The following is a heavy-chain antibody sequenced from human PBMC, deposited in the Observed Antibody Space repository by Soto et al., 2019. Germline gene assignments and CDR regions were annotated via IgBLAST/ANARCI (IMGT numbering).Heavy chain of an antibody. CDR2: ISYDGSNK. V-gene: IGHV3-30*18. D-gene: IGHD3-10*01. Sequence: PGGSLRLSCAASGFTFSSYGMHWVRQAPGKGLEWVAVISYDGSNKYYADSVKGRFTTSRDNSKNTLYLQMNSLRAEDTAVYYCAKDSKKVLYGSGSSEMTYYFDYWGQGTLVTVSS. J-gene: IGHJ4*02. CDR3: AKDSKKVLYGSGSSEMTYYFDY. CDR1: GFTFSSYG.